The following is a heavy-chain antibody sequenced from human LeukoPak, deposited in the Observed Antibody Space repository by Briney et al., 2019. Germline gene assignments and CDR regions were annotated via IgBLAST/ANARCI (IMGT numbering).Heavy chain of an antibody. CDR3: ARSPVGSSGYYYAFDI. V-gene: IGHV4-59*01. J-gene: IGHJ3*02. D-gene: IGHD3-22*01. CDR2: IYYSGST. Sequence: PSETLSLTCTVSGGSISSYYWSWIRQPPGKGLEWIGYIYYSGSTNYNPSLKSRVTISVDTSKNQFSLKLSSVTAADTAVYYCARSPVGSSGYYYAFDIWGQGIMVTVSS. CDR1: GGSISSYY.